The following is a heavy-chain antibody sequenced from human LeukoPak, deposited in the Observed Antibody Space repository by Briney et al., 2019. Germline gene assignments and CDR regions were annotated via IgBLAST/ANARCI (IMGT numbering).Heavy chain of an antibody. CDR1: GGSISGHY. D-gene: IGHD3-10*01. CDR2: IYYSGST. CDR3: ARDIRGEGKGYNTDNWFDP. Sequence: SETLSLTCTVSGGSISGHYWSWIRQPPGKGLEWIGYIYYSGSTNYNPSLKSRVTISVDTSKNQFSLKLSSVTAADTAVYYCARDIRGEGKGYNTDNWFDPWGQGTLVTVSS. J-gene: IGHJ5*02. V-gene: IGHV4-59*11.